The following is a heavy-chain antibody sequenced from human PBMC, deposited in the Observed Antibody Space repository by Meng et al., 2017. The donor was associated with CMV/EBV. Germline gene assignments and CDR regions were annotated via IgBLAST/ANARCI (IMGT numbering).Heavy chain of an antibody. CDR1: GFTFSSYG. Sequence: GESLKISCAASGFTFSSYGMHWVRQAPGKGLEWVAFIRYDGSNKYYADSVKGRFTISRDNSKNTLYLQMNSLRAEDTAVYYCAKERGWELLGLFDYWGQGTLVTVLL. CDR3: AKERGWELLGLFDY. D-gene: IGHD1-26*01. CDR2: IRYDGSNK. J-gene: IGHJ4*02. V-gene: IGHV3-30*02.